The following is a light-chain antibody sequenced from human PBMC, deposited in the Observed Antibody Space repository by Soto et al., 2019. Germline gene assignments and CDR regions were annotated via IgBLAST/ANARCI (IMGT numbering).Light chain of an antibody. CDR2: GAS. Sequence: EIVMTQSPATLSVSPGERATLSFRAIQSVSNNYLAWYQQKPGQAPRLLIYGASNRATGIPDRFSGSGSGTDFTLTISRLEPEDFAVYYCQQYGSSGTFGQGTKVDIK. J-gene: IGKJ1*01. V-gene: IGKV3-20*01. CDR1: QSVSNNY. CDR3: QQYGSSGT.